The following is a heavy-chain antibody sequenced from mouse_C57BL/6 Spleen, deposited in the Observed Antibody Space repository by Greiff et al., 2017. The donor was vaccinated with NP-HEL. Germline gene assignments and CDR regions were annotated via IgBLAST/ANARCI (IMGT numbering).Heavy chain of an antibody. CDR3: ARRGYGGYFDV. CDR2: IYWDDDK. D-gene: IGHD1-1*01. Sequence: QVTLKVCGPGILQSSQTLSLTCSFSGFSLSTSGMGVSWIRQPSGKGLEWLAHIYWDDDKRYNPSLKSRLTISKDTSRNQVFLKITSVDTADTATYYCARRGYGGYFDVWGTGTTVTVSS. J-gene: IGHJ1*03. V-gene: IGHV8-12*01. CDR1: GFSLSTSGMG.